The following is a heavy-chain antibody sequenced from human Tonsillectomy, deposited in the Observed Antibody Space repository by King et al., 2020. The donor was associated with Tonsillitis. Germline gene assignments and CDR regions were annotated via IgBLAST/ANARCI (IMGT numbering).Heavy chain of an antibody. CDR3: EIWFGELDPTFDY. Sequence: QLVQSGAEVKKPGASVKVSCKASGYTFTSYGISWVRQAPGQGLEWMGWISAYNGNTNYAQKLQGRVTMTTDTATSTDYMELRSLRSDDTAVYYCEIWFGELDPTFDYWGQGTLVTVSS. CDR2: ISAYNGNT. J-gene: IGHJ4*02. D-gene: IGHD3-10*01. V-gene: IGHV1-18*04. CDR1: GYTFTSYG.